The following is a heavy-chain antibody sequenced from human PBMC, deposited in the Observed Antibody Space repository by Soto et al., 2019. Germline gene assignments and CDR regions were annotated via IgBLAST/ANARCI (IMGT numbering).Heavy chain of an antibody. CDR2: IIPIFGTA. V-gene: IGHV1-69*06. J-gene: IGHJ6*02. Sequence: QVQLVQSGAEVKKPGSSVKVSCKASGGTFSSYAISWVRQAPGQGLEWMGGIIPIFGTANYAQKFQGRVTITADKSTSTAYMELSSLRSEDTAVYYCARAYLRGSGSRLDWYYYYGMDVWGQGTTVTVSS. CDR1: GGTFSSYA. CDR3: ARAYLRGSGSRLDWYYYYGMDV. D-gene: IGHD3-10*02.